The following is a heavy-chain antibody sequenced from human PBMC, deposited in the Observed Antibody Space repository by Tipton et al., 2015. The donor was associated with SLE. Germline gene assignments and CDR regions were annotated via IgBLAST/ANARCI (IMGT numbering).Heavy chain of an antibody. CDR2: ISSSSSFT. D-gene: IGHD4-23*01. V-gene: IGHV3-11*06. CDR1: GFTFSDYY. Sequence: SLRLSCAASGFTFSDYYMSWIRQAPGKGLEWVSYISSSSSFTSNADSVKGRFTISRDDAKNSLYLQMNSLRAEDTAVYYCAINGGNLDYWGQGTLVTVSS. CDR3: AINGGNLDY. J-gene: IGHJ4*02.